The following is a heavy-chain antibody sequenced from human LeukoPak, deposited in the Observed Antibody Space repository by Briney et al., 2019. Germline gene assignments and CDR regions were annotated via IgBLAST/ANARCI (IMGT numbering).Heavy chain of an antibody. CDR3: TKDPHIVVVTAIPRLYYFDY. D-gene: IGHD2-21*02. J-gene: IGHJ4*02. Sequence: GGSLRLSCAASGFTVSSNYMSWVRQAPGKGLEWVSAISGSGGSTYYADSVKGRFTISRDNSKNTLYLQMNSLRAEDTAVYYCTKDPHIVVVTAIPRLYYFDYWGQGTLVTVSS. V-gene: IGHV3-23*01. CDR1: GFTVSSNY. CDR2: ISGSGGST.